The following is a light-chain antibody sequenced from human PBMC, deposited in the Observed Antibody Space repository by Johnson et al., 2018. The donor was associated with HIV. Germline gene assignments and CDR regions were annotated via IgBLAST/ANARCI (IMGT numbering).Light chain of an antibody. CDR1: SSNIGNNY. CDR2: ENN. CDR3: GTWDRRLSGGF. J-gene: IGLJ1*01. V-gene: IGLV1-51*02. Sequence: QSVLSQPPSVSAAPGQKVTISCSGSSSNIGNNYVSWYQQLPGTAPKLLIYENNKRPSGIPDRFSGSKSGTSATLDITGLQTGDEADYYCGTWDRRLSGGFFGTGTKVTVL.